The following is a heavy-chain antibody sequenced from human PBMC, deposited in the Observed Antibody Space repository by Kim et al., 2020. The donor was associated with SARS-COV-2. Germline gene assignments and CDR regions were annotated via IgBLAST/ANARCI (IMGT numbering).Heavy chain of an antibody. J-gene: IGHJ4*02. CDR2: INPSGGST. D-gene: IGHD6-13*01. Sequence: ASVKVSCKASGYTFTSYYMHWVRQAPGQGLEWMGRINPSGGSTSYAQKFQGRVTMTRDTSTRTVYMELSSLRSEDTAVYYCARARGAAAMDYWGQGTLVTVSS. CDR3: ARARGAAAMDY. V-gene: IGHV1-46*01. CDR1: GYTFTSYY.